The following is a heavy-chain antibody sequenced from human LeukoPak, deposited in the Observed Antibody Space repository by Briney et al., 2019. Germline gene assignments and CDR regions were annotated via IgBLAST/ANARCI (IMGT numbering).Heavy chain of an antibody. J-gene: IGHJ4*02. Sequence: WIGEINHSGSTNYNPSLKSRVTISVDTSKNQFSLKLSSVTAADTAVYYCASNLGNWVSDYWGQGTLVTVSS. D-gene: IGHD7-27*01. CDR2: INHSGST. CDR3: ASNLGNWVSDY. V-gene: IGHV4-34*01.